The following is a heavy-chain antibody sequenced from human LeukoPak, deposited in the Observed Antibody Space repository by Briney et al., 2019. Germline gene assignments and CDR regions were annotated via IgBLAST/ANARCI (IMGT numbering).Heavy chain of an antibody. CDR1: GFTFSSYA. V-gene: IGHV3-23*01. J-gene: IGHJ6*02. CDR3: ARDDLNGSGSPYYYGMDV. D-gene: IGHD3-10*01. CDR2: ISATRDIT. Sequence: GGSLRLSCAASGFTFSSYAMNWVRQAPGMGLEWLSYISATRDITYYADSVKGRFTISRDNSKNTLYLQMNSLRAEDTAVYYCARDDLNGSGSPYYYGMDVWGQGTTVTVSS.